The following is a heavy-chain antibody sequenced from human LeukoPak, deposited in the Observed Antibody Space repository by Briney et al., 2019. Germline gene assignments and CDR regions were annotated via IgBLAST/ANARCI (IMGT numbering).Heavy chain of an antibody. J-gene: IGHJ6*03. CDR1: GGSISSYY. V-gene: IGHV4-4*07. CDR3: ARVGIVVARSSYYYYYMDV. D-gene: IGHD3-22*01. Sequence: KPSETLSLTCTVSGGSISSYYWSWIRQPAGKGLEWIGRIYTSGSTNYNPSLKSRVTMSVDTSKNQFSLKLSSVTAADTAVYYCARVGIVVARSSYYYYYMDVWGKGTTVTVSS. CDR2: IYTSGST.